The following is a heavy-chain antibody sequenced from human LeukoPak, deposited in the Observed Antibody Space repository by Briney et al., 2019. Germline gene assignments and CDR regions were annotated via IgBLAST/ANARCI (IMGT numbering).Heavy chain of an antibody. CDR3: ARVYTGSSWDYYYYMDV. V-gene: IGHV4-38-2*02. Sequence: SETLSLSCTVSGYSISNGHYWGWIRQPPGKGLEWIGSISHTGSSYYNPSLKSRVTISVDTSKNQFSLRLSSVTAADTAVYYCARVYTGSSWDYYYYMDVWGKGTTVTVSS. CDR1: GYSISNGHY. D-gene: IGHD6-13*01. CDR2: ISHTGSS. J-gene: IGHJ6*03.